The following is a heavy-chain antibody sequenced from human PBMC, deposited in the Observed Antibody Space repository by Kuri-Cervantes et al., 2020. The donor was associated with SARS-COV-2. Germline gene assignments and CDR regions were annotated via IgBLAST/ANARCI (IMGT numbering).Heavy chain of an antibody. CDR1: GFTFDDYG. CDR2: INWNGGST. V-gene: IGHV3-20*04. J-gene: IGHJ4*02. Sequence: LSLTCAASGFTFDDYGMSWVRQAPGKGLEWVSRINWNGGSTGYADSVKGRFTISRDNAKNSLYLQMNNLRAEDTALYFCARDPTGVAGVGRFFDYWGQGALVTVSS. CDR3: ARDPTGVAGVGRFFDY. D-gene: IGHD6-19*01.